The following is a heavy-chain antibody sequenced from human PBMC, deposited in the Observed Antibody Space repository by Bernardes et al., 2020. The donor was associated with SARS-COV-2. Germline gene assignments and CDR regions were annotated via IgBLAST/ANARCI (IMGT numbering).Heavy chain of an antibody. J-gene: IGHJ4*02. Sequence: GYLGLSWPASWFTFSSYSMVLVRQAPGKGLEWVSAISCSGGSTYYADSVKGRFTIYRDNSKNTLYLQMNSLRAEDTAVYYCAKLLYDILTGYLSWGQGTLVTVSS. V-gene: IGHV3-23*01. CDR2: ISCSGGST. CDR3: AKLLYDILTGYLS. D-gene: IGHD3-9*01. CDR1: WFTFSSYS.